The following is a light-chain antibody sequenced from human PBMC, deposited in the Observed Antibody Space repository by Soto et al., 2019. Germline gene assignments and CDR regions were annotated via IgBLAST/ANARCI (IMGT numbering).Light chain of an antibody. V-gene: IGKV1-5*03. CDR1: QSISSW. J-gene: IGKJ1*01. Sequence: DIQLTQSTSTLSASVGDRVTITCRASQSISSWLAWYQQKPGKAPKLLIYKASSLESGVPSRFSGSGSGTEFTLTISSLQPDDFATYYCQQYNSYSWTFGQGTKVGIK. CDR2: KAS. CDR3: QQYNSYSWT.